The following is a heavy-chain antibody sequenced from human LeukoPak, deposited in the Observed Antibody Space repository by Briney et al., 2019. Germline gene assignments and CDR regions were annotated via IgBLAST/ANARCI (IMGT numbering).Heavy chain of an antibody. CDR1: GGSISSYY. D-gene: IGHD3-22*01. CDR3: ARGGDTSGYYYYYDY. J-gene: IGHJ4*02. V-gene: IGHV4-59*01. CDR2: IYYSGST. Sequence: PSETLSLTCTVSGGSISSYYWSWVRQPPGKGLEWIGYIYYSGSTNYNPSLKSRVTLSVDTSKDQFSLKLSSVTDADTAVYYCARGGDTSGYYYYYDYWGQGTLVTVSS.